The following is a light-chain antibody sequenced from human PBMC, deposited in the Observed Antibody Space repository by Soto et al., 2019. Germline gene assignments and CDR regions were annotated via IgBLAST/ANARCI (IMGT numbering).Light chain of an antibody. Sequence: DIQMTQSPSTLSASVGDRVTITCRASQSISNWLAWYQQKPGKAPKLLIYDASSLASGVPSRFSGSGSGTDFPLTISSLQPADFASYYCQQYNLFWTFGQGTKVEIK. CDR1: QSISNW. CDR3: QQYNLFWT. V-gene: IGKV1-5*01. CDR2: DAS. J-gene: IGKJ1*01.